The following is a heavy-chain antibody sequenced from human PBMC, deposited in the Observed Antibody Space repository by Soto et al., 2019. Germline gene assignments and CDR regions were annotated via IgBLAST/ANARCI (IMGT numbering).Heavy chain of an antibody. Sequence: SETLSLTCAVYGGSFSGYYWTWIRQPPGKGLEWIGQTNHGGSTIYNPSLKSRVTMSIDTSKNQFSLRLTSVTAAETGVYYCARARGRSSGWGAYYYYGLDVWGQGTTVTVSS. CDR3: ARARGRSSGWGAYYYYGLDV. D-gene: IGHD6-19*01. V-gene: IGHV4-34*01. CDR2: TNHGGST. CDR1: GGSFSGYY. J-gene: IGHJ6*02.